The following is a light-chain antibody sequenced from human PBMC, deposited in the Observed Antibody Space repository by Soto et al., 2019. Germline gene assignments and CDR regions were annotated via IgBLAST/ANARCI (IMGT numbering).Light chain of an antibody. V-gene: IGLV2-14*03. Sequence: QSVLTQPASVSGSPGQSITISCSGTSSDVGGSNYVSWYQQHPGEAPKLIIYDVSYRPSGVSNRFSGSKSGNTASLTISGLQAVDEAHYFCSSYTSSAPGVLFGGGTKLTVL. CDR1: SSDVGGSNY. CDR3: SSYTSSAPGVL. CDR2: DVS. J-gene: IGLJ2*01.